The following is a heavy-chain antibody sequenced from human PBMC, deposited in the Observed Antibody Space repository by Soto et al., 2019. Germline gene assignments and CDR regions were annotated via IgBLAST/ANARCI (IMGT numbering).Heavy chain of an antibody. CDR1: GFTFSSYG. CDR3: AKGSYCGGDCYSSASDY. J-gene: IGHJ4*02. Sequence: GGSLRLSCAASGFTFSSYGMHWVRQAPGKGLEWVAVISYDGSNKYYADSVKGRFTISRDNSKNTLYLQMNSLRAEDTAVYYCAKGSYCGGDCYSSASDYWGQGTLVTVSS. V-gene: IGHV3-30*18. CDR2: ISYDGSNK. D-gene: IGHD2-21*02.